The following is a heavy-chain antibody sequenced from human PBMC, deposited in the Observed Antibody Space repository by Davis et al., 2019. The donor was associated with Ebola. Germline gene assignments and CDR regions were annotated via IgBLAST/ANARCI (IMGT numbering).Heavy chain of an antibody. CDR2: ISGSGGST. CDR1: VITFSSYA. V-gene: IGHV3-23*01. J-gene: IGHJ3*02. Sequence: PGGSLRLSCTDSVITFSSYAMTWVRQAPGKGLEWVSAISGSGGSTYSADSVKGRFAISRDNAKNSLYLQMNSLRAEATAVYYCARAKGIAVAGTMAFDIWGQGTMVTVSS. D-gene: IGHD6-19*01. CDR3: ARAKGIAVAGTMAFDI.